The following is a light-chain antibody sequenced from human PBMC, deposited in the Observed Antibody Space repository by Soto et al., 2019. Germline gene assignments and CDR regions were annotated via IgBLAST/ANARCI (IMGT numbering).Light chain of an antibody. CDR3: QQLSHYPYT. J-gene: IGKJ2*01. Sequence: DIQLPQSPSFLSASVEDRVTISCRASYDISSSLAWYQQEPGKPPKLLIYDSSTLQTGVPSSFTGSGSGRKFTLTISGLQFGDVATYFCQQLSHYPYTFGQGTKLEIK. CDR1: YDISSS. V-gene: IGKV1-9*01. CDR2: DSS.